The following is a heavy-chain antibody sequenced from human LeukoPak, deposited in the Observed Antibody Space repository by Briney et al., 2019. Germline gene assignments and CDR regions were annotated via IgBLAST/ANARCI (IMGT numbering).Heavy chain of an antibody. CDR3: ARGEMATLGVYFDD. CDR1: GGSFSGYS. Sequence: PSETLSLTCTVYGGSFSGYSLTWIRQPPGKGLEWLGEVYHSGSTNYNPSLKGRVTISVDTSKNQFSLNLNSVTAADTALYYCARGEMATLGVYFDDWGQGILVTVSS. CDR2: VYHSGST. J-gene: IGHJ4*02. D-gene: IGHD5-24*01. V-gene: IGHV4-34*01.